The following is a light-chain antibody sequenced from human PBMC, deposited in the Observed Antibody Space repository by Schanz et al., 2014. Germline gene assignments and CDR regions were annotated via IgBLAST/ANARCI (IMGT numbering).Light chain of an antibody. Sequence: DIQMTQSPSTLSASVGDRVTLTCRASQSISSWLAWYQQKPGKAPKLLIYDASSLESGVPSRFSGSGSGTEFTLTISSLQPDDFATYYCQQYNSYSPTTFGQGTKLEIK. V-gene: IGKV1-5*01. J-gene: IGKJ2*01. CDR2: DAS. CDR1: QSISSW. CDR3: QQYNSYSPTT.